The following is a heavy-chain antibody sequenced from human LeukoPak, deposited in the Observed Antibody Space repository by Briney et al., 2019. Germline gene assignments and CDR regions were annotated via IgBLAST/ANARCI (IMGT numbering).Heavy chain of an antibody. Sequence: ASVKLSCNASGYTFSVYYIHLVRQAPGQGLEWMGWINPNSGDTHYAQKVQGRVTLTRDTSIGTAYMELSSLTSDVTAVYYCERGGFDDWGQGTLVTVSS. CDR1: GYTFSVYY. CDR3: ERGGFDD. CDR2: INPNSGDT. V-gene: IGHV1-2*02. J-gene: IGHJ4*02.